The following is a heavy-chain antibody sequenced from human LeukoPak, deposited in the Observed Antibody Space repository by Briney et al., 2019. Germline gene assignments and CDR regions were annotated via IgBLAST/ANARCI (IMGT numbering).Heavy chain of an antibody. CDR2: ISGSGGST. CDR3: AKDACSTTCYWSDY. CDR1: GFTFSSYA. V-gene: IGHV3-23*01. Sequence: PGGSLRLSCAASGFTFSSYAMSWVRQAPGKGLEWVSVISGSGGSTYYADSVKGRFTISRDNSKNTLYLQMNSLRAEDTALYYFAKDACSTTCYWSDYWGRGTLVTVSS. J-gene: IGHJ4*02. D-gene: IGHD2-2*01.